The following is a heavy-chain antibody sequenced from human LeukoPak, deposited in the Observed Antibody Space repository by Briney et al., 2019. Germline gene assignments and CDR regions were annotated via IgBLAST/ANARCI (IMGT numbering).Heavy chain of an antibody. Sequence: GGSLRLSCAASGFTFSSYAMSWVRQAPGKGLEWASAISGSGGSTYYADSVKGRFTISRDNSKNTLYLQMNSLRAEDTAVYYCAKDPSDMGSGWYPLDYWGQGTLVTVSS. D-gene: IGHD6-19*01. V-gene: IGHV3-23*01. J-gene: IGHJ4*02. CDR1: GFTFSSYA. CDR3: AKDPSDMGSGWYPLDY. CDR2: ISGSGGST.